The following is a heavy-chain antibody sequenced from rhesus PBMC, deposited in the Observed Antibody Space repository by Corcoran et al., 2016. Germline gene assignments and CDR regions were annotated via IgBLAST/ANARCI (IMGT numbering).Heavy chain of an antibody. J-gene: IGHJ3*01. V-gene: IGHV1-111*02. CDR2: IETEEGEA. CDR3: ARGGAGTTGAFDF. CDR1: GYTFTAHS. D-gene: IGHD1-14*01. Sequence: EVQLVPSGAEVKTPGATVNISCKASGYTFTAHSLNWVRQAPGKGLEWMGGIETEEGEADAAQKFKDRVTNTADMSTDTAYMELSSLRSEDTAVYHCARGGAGTTGAFDFWGQGLRVTVSS.